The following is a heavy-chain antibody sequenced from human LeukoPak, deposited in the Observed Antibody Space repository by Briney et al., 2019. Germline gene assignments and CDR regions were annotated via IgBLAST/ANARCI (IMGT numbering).Heavy chain of an antibody. CDR3: ARKGIGSSRYQNMDV. Sequence: QPGRSLRLSCAASGFTFSSYAMSWVRQAPGKGPEWVSTISIDGGRTYYADSVKGRFTVSRDTSKSTLYLQMNSLRAEDTAVYYCARKGIGSSRYQNMDVWGKGTTVTVSS. D-gene: IGHD6-25*01. CDR1: GFTFSSYA. J-gene: IGHJ6*03. CDR2: ISIDGGRT. V-gene: IGHV3-23*01.